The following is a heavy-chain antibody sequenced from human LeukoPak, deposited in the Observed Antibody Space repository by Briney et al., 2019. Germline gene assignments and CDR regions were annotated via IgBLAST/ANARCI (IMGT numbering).Heavy chain of an antibody. CDR3: ARSIVYYYDSSGYYSLDY. Sequence: ASVKVSCKASGYTFTSYYMHWVRQAPGQGLEWMGIINPSGGSTSYAQKFQGRVTMTRDTSTSTAYMELSSLRSEDTAVYYCARSIVYYYDSSGYYSLDYWGQGTLVTVSS. V-gene: IGHV1-46*01. CDR1: GYTFTSYY. D-gene: IGHD3-22*01. CDR2: INPSGGST. J-gene: IGHJ4*02.